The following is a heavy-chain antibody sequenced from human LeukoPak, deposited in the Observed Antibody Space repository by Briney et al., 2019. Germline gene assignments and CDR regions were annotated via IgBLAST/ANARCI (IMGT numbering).Heavy chain of an antibody. J-gene: IGHJ6*03. D-gene: IGHD4-17*01. V-gene: IGHV1-69*13. CDR1: GYTFTSYD. CDR3: ARDYGDYAGFDYYYMDV. CDR2: IIPIFGTA. Sequence: ASVKVSCRASGYTFTSYDINWVRQATGQGLEWMGGIIPIFGTANYAQKFQGRVTITADESTSTAYMELSSLRSEDTAVYYCARDYGDYAGFDYYYMDVWGKGTTVTVSS.